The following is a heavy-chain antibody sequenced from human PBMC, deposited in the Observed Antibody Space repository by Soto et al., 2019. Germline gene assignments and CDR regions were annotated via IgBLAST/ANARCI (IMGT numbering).Heavy chain of an antibody. D-gene: IGHD1-26*01. Sequence: QVQLVESGGGVVQPGRSLGVSCVASGFTFSSYGMHWVHQAPGKGLEWVAIISYDGSNTYYADSVKGRFTISRDNSKNTLYLQMNSLRAEDTSVYYCAKEGGLSGSYYISSSYYFDYWGQGTLVTVSS. CDR2: ISYDGSNT. CDR1: GFTFSSYG. J-gene: IGHJ4*02. V-gene: IGHV3-30*18. CDR3: AKEGGLSGSYYISSSYYFDY.